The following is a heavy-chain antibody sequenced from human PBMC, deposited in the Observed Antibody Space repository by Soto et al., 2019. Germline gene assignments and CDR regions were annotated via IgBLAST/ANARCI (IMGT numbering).Heavy chain of an antibody. J-gene: IGHJ6*02. CDR2: IYYSAST. D-gene: IGHD4-4*01. CDR3: ARGNWVTTTYYYYYGMDV. Sequence: PSQSRSLTSPLAARSITGGGYCWSWLRHNPVRGLEWSGYIYYSASTYYNPSVKSRVTISVDTSKNQFSLKLSSVTAADTAVYYCARGNWVTTTYYYYYGMDVWGQGTTVTVSS. CDR1: ARSITGGGYC. V-gene: IGHV4-31*03.